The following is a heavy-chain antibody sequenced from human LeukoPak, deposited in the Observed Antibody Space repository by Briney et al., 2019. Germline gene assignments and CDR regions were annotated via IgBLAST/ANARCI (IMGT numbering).Heavy chain of an antibody. J-gene: IGHJ4*02. CDR2: IYHSGST. CDR1: GYSISSGYY. CDR3: ARRRSIAAAGIAFDY. V-gene: IGHV4-38-2*01. Sequence: SETLSLTCAVSGYSISSGYYWGWIRQPPGKGLEWIGSIYHSGSTYYNPSLKSRVTISADTSKNQFSLKLSSVTAADTAVYYCARRRSIAAAGIAFDYWGQGTLVTVSS. D-gene: IGHD6-13*01.